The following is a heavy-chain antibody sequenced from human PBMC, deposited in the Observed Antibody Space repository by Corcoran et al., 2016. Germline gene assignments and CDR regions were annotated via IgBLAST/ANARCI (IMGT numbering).Heavy chain of an antibody. CDR1: GFSLSTTGVA. Sequence: QNTLKESGPTLVRPIQTLTLTCTFPGFSLSTTGVAVSWIRQPPGKALEWLALIYWMDEKHYSPSLRNRLTITKDTSKNQVVLTRTNMDPVDTATYYCAYRPGYYENSAYMWCHRILLTVSS. J-gene: IGHJ4*01. CDR3: AYRPGYYENSAYM. D-gene: IGHD3-22*01. V-gene: IGHV2-5*01. CDR2: IYWMDEK.